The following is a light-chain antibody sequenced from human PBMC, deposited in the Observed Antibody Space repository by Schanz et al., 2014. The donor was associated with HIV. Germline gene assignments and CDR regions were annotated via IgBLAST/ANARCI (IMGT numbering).Light chain of an antibody. CDR1: QSVNSN. CDR2: GAS. Sequence: EIVLTQSPATLSLSPGERATLSCRASQSVNSNVAWYQQKPGQAPRLLIYGASTRATAIPARFSGGGSGTEFTLTISSLQPEDVATYYCQQYTNYPWTFGQGTKVEIK. J-gene: IGKJ1*01. CDR3: QQYTNYPWT. V-gene: IGKV3-15*01.